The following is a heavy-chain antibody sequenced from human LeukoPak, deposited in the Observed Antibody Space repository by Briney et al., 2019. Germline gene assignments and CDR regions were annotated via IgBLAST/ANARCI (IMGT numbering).Heavy chain of an antibody. D-gene: IGHD7-27*01. CDR1: GFTFSSYD. V-gene: IGHV3-64*01. CDR2: ISSNGGST. J-gene: IGHJ3*02. Sequence: GGSLRLSCAASGFTFSSYDMHWVRQAPGKGLEYVSAISSNGGSTYYANSVKGRFTISRDNSKNTLYLQMGSLRAEDMAVYYCARVFNPGVAFDIWGQGTMVTVSS. CDR3: ARVFNPGVAFDI.